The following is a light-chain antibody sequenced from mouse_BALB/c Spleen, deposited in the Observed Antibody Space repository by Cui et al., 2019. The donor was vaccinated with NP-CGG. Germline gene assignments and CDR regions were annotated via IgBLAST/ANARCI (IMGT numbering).Light chain of an antibody. CDR3: ALWYSNHWV. CDR2: GTN. Sequence: AVVTQASPPTTSPGETVTLTCRSSTGAVTTSNYANWVQEKPDHFFTGLIGGTNNRAPGVPARFSGSLIGDKAALTITGAQTEDEAIYFCALWYSNHWVFGGGTKLTVL. J-gene: IGLJ1*01. CDR1: TGAVTTSNY. V-gene: IGLV1*01.